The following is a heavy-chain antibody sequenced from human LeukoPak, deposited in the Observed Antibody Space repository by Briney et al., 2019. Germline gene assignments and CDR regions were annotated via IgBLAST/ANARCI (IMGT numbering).Heavy chain of an antibody. CDR1: GGTFSRYA. CDR2: IIPIFGTA. CDR3: ARGWDYDSGGRPTAYVY. V-gene: IGHV1-69*13. Sequence: SVKVSCKASGGTFSRYAISWVRQAPGQGLEWMGGIIPIFGTANYAQKFQGKVTITADESTSTAYMELRSLRSGDTAVYYCARGWDYDSGGRPTAYVYWGQGTLVTVSS. J-gene: IGHJ4*02. D-gene: IGHD3-22*01.